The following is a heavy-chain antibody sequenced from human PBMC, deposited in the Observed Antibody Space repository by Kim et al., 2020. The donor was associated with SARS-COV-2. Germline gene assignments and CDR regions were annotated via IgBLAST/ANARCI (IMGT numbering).Heavy chain of an antibody. D-gene: IGHD6-13*01. V-gene: IGHV4-31*03. CDR1: GGSISSGGYY. J-gene: IGHJ5*02. CDR2: IYYSGST. Sequence: SETLSLTCTVSGGSISSGGYYWSWIRQHPGKGLEWIGYIYYSGSTYYNPSLKSRVTISVDTSKNQFSLKLSSVTAADTVVYYCARVGAAGDNWFDPWGQGTLVTVSS. CDR3: ARVGAAGDNWFDP.